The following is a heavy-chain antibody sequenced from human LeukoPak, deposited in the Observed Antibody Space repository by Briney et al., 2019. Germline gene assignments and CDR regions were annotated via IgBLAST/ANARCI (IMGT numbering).Heavy chain of an antibody. V-gene: IGHV4-39*07. D-gene: IGHD6-25*01. CDR3: ARDVSSGLGPYAFDI. Sequence: SETLSLTCTVSGGSISSSSYYWGWIRQPPGKGLEWIGSIYYSGSTYYNPSLKSRVTISVDTSKNQFSLKLSSVTAADTAVYYCARDVSSGLGPYAFDIWGQGTMVTVSS. CDR1: GGSISSSSYY. J-gene: IGHJ3*02. CDR2: IYYSGST.